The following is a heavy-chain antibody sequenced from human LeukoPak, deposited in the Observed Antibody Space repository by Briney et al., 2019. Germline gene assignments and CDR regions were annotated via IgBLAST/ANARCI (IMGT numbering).Heavy chain of an antibody. CDR3: AILGTVPY. Sequence: ASVKVSCKASGGTFISSVISWVRQAPGQGLEWMGGAIPFLGTANYAQKFQDRITITAEKSTTTTYMELRSLRSDDTAIYYCAILGTVPYWVQGTQITVS. D-gene: IGHD1-26*01. CDR1: GGTFISSV. V-gene: IGHV1-69*10. J-gene: IGHJ4*02. CDR2: AIPFLGTA.